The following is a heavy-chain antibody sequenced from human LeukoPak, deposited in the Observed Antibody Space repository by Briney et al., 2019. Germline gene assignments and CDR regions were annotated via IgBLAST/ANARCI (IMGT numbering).Heavy chain of an antibody. CDR1: GFTFGSYE. Sequence: PGGSLRLSCAASGFTFGSYEMNWVRQAPGKGLEWVSYISSSGSTIYYADSVKGRFTISRDNAKNSLYLQMNSLRAEDTAVYYCARESITMVRGEDLGDAFDIWGQGTMVTVSS. CDR2: ISSSGSTI. V-gene: IGHV3-48*03. CDR3: ARESITMVRGEDLGDAFDI. D-gene: IGHD3-10*01. J-gene: IGHJ3*02.